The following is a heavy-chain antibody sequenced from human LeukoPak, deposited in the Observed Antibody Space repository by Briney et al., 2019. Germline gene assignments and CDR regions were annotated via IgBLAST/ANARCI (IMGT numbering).Heavy chain of an antibody. Sequence: GSLRLSCAASGFTVSSNYMSWVRQAPGKGLEWVSVIYSGGSTYYADSVKGRFTISRDNSKNTLYLQMNSLRAEDTAVYYCARDRPYSSSSDYYYGMDVWGQGTRSPSP. D-gene: IGHD6-6*01. CDR2: IYSGGST. CDR1: GFTVSSNY. CDR3: ARDRPYSSSSDYYYGMDV. V-gene: IGHV3-66*02. J-gene: IGHJ6*02.